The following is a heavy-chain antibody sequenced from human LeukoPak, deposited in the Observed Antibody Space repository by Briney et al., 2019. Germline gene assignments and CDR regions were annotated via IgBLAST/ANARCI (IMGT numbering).Heavy chain of an antibody. D-gene: IGHD5-18*01. V-gene: IGHV1-2*02. CDR2: INPNSGGT. Sequence: ASVTVSCKASGYTFTGYYMHWVRQAPGQGLEWMGWINPNSGGTNYAQKFQGRVTMTRDTSISTAYMELSRLRSEDTAVYYCARGEDTAMGPDDYWGQGTLVTVSS. J-gene: IGHJ4*02. CDR3: ARGEDTAMGPDDY. CDR1: GYTFTGYY.